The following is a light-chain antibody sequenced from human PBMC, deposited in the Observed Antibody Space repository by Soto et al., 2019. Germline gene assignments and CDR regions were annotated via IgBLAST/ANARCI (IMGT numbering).Light chain of an antibody. Sequence: EIVMTQYTLSLPVTPGESASISCTSSQSLLHSNGYNYLDWYLQKPGQSPQLLIYLGSNRASGVPSRFSGSGSGTDFTLTISSLQPEDVAIYYCQKYNSGPLTFGGGTK. CDR1: QSLLHSNGYNY. CDR3: QKYNSGPLT. CDR2: LGS. V-gene: IGKV2-28*01. J-gene: IGKJ4*01.